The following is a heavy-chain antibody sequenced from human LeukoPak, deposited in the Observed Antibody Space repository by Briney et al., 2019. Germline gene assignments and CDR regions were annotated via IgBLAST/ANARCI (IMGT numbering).Heavy chain of an antibody. V-gene: IGHV4-39*07. CDR2: ITYSGST. CDR3: ARDLDYYDSTWFDP. CDR1: GGSISSSTYY. D-gene: IGHD3-22*01. J-gene: IGHJ5*02. Sequence: NSSETLSLTCTVSGGSISSSTYYWGWIHQPPGKGLEWIGSITYSGSTYYNPSLKSRVTISVDTSKNQFSLKLISVTAADTAVYYCARDLDYYDSTWFDPWGQGTLVTVSS.